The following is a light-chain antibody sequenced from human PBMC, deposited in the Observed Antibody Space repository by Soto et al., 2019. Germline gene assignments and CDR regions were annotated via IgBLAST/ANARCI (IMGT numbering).Light chain of an antibody. Sequence: VLTQPRSVSGSPGQSVAISCTGASGDVGGYNFVSWYQQHPGKAPTLMIFDVSQRPSGVPDRFSGSKSGNTASLTISGLQAEDEADYYCCSYGGSYTWVFGGGTKLTVL. CDR2: DVS. CDR3: CSYGGSYTWV. CDR1: SGDVGGYNF. J-gene: IGLJ3*02. V-gene: IGLV2-11*01.